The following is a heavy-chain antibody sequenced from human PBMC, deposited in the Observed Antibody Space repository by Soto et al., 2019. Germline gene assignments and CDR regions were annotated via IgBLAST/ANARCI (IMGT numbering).Heavy chain of an antibody. V-gene: IGHV1-18*01. D-gene: IGHD1-1*01. CDR3: ARREPVVDY. J-gene: IGHJ4*02. CDR1: GYTFTSYG. Sequence: QVQLVQSGAEVKKPGASVKVSCKASGYTFTSYGITWVRQAPGPGLEWMGWISAYNGNTKYAQKLLGRVTITTDTSTTTAYIALRILTSHDTASYYCARREPVVDYCAQGTLLTLSS. CDR2: ISAYNGNT.